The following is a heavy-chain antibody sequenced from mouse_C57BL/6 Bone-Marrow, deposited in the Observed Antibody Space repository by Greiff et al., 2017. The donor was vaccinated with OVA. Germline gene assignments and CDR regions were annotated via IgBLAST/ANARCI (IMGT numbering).Heavy chain of an antibody. D-gene: IGHD3-1*01. V-gene: IGHV5-2*01. CDR3: ARPPQLGLRSYAMDY. CDR2: INSDGGST. J-gene: IGHJ4*01. CDR1: EYEFPSHD. Sequence: DVQLVESGGGLVQPGESLKLSCESNEYEFPSHDMSWVRKTPEKRLELVAAINSDGGSTYYPDTMERRFIISRDNTKKTLYLQMSSLRSEDTALYYCARPPQLGLRSYAMDYWGQGTSVTVSS.